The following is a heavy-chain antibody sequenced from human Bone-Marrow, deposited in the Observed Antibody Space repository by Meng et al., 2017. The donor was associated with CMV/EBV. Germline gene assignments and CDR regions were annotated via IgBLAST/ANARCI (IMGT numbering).Heavy chain of an antibody. J-gene: IGHJ6*01. CDR2: INPSSGGT. CDR3: ARDGARTVTPNYYYYYGMDV. V-gene: IGHV1-2*02. CDR1: GYTFTDHY. D-gene: IGHD4-11*01. Sequence: ASVKVSCKASGYTFTDHYFHWVRQAPGQGLEWMGWINPSSGGTNNAQKFQGRVTMTRDTSISTAYMELSKLRSDDTAVYYCARDGARTVTPNYYYYYGMDVWGQGTTVTGSS.